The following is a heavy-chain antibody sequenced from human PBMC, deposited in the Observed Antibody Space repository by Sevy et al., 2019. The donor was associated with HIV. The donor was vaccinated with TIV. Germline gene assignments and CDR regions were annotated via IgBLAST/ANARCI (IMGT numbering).Heavy chain of an antibody. CDR1: GYTLSTSG. J-gene: IGHJ5*02. CDR2: SNPNHEP. CDR3: ARVNYDFSMGYDFANWFDP. D-gene: IGHD3-3*01. V-gene: IGHV1-18*01. Sequence: ASVKVSCKASGYTLSTSGITWVRQAPGQGLEWVGWSNPNHEPDYAQSLQGRLTMTTATSTSTAYTELRSLTSGDTSVYYCARVNYDFSMGYDFANWFDPWGQGTLVTVSS.